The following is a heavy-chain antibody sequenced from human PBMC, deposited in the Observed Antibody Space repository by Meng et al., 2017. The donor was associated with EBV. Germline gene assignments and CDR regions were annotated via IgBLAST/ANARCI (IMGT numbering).Heavy chain of an antibody. Sequence: QGQVVQSGGEVKKPGSSVKVPCKASGGTFSSYAISWVRQAPGQGLEWMGGIIPIFGTANYAQKFQGRVTITADKSTSTAYMELSSLRSEDTAVYYCARAEIAAAGRLDYWGQGTLVTVSS. CDR2: IIPIFGTA. D-gene: IGHD6-13*01. J-gene: IGHJ4*02. CDR1: GGTFSSYA. V-gene: IGHV1-69*06. CDR3: ARAEIAAAGRLDY.